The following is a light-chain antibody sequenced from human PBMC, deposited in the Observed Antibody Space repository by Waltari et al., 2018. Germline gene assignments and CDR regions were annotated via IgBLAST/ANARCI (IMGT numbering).Light chain of an antibody. CDR1: QSIQRY. V-gene: IGKV3-11*01. Sequence: EIVLTQSPATLSLSPGGRATLSCRASQSIQRYLGWYQQKPGQAPRLLIYHAYNRATVVPAMFSGSGSETDFTLTISSLEPEDSAIYYCQQRADWPLTFGGGTTVEIK. CDR3: QQRADWPLT. CDR2: HAY. J-gene: IGKJ4*01.